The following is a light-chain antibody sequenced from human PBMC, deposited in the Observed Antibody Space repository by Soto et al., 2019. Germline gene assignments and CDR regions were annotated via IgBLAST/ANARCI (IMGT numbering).Light chain of an antibody. CDR3: SSYTNINTRACV. CDR2: EVT. Sequence: QSVLSQPASVSGSPGQSITISCTGTSGDIGSYNRVSWYQQDPGKAPKLIIYEVTDRPSGVSNRFSGSKSGNTASLTISGLQAEDEDEYYCSSYTNINTRACVFGTGTKVTVL. J-gene: IGLJ1*01. V-gene: IGLV2-14*01. CDR1: SGDIGSYNR.